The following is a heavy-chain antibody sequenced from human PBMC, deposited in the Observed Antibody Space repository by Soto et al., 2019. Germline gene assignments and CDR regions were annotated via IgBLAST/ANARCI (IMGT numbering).Heavy chain of an antibody. Sequence: LRLSCVASGVTFSSFAMSWVRQAPGKGLEWVSTSSGSGGSTYYADSVKGRLTISRDNSKNTLSLHINSLRAEDTAVYYCAKAETYDFWSGLHFDYWGQGTLVTVSS. CDR3: AKAETYDFWSGLHFDY. CDR2: SSGSGGST. V-gene: IGHV3-23*01. CDR1: GVTFSSFA. J-gene: IGHJ4*02. D-gene: IGHD3-3*01.